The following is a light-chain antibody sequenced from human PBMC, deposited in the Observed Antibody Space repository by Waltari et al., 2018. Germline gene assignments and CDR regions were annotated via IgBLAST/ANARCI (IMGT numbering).Light chain of an antibody. CDR2: DVN. CDR3: SSYTSSNTYV. J-gene: IGLJ1*01. V-gene: IGLV2-14*03. CDR1: TSDGRDYNY. Sequence: QSALTQPASLSVSPGQSITISCTGTTSDGRDYNYVSWYQQHPVTDPKRMLYDVNNRPSGVSNRFSGSKSGNTASLTISGLQAEDEADYYCSSYTSSNTYVFGTGTKVTVL.